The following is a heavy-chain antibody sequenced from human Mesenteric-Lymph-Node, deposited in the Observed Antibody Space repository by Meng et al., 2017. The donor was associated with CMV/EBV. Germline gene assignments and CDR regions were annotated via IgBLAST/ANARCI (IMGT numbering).Heavy chain of an antibody. V-gene: IGHV3-7*01. CDR1: GFTFSSYW. Sequence: GGSLRLSCAASGFTFSSYWMSWVRQAPGKGLEWVANIKQDGSEKYYVDSVKGRFTISRDNSKNTLYLQMNSLRAEDTAVYYCAKDWETANAFDIWGQGTMVTVSS. D-gene: IGHD1-26*01. CDR2: IKQDGSEK. J-gene: IGHJ3*02. CDR3: AKDWETANAFDI.